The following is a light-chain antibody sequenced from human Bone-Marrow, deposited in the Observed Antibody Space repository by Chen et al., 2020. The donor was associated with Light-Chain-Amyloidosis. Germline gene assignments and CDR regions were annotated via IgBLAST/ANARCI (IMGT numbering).Light chain of an antibody. CDR2: EVT. CDR1: SSDVGRYNY. Sequence: QSALTQPPSASGSPGQSVTVSCTGTSSDVGRYNYVSWYQQPPGKAPQLMIYEVTKRPSGVPDRFSGSKSGNTASLTVSGLRADDEADYFCSSYAGTNNWVFGGGTKVTVL. V-gene: IGLV2-8*01. CDR3: SSYAGTNNWV. J-gene: IGLJ3*02.